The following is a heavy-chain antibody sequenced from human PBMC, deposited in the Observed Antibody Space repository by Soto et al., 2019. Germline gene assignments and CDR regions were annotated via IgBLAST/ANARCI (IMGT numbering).Heavy chain of an antibody. CDR2: IHSSGST. V-gene: IGHV4-4*07. J-gene: IGHJ5*02. D-gene: IGHD6-13*01. CDR1: GASMNSYH. Sequence: SETLSLTCTVSGASMNSYHWSWIRQPAGKGLEWIGHIHSSGSTNYNPSLKSRVTMSVDTSKNQFSLRLMSLTAADTAVYYCARDQGVAAAGITWFDPWGQGXLVTVS. CDR3: ARDQGVAAAGITWFDP.